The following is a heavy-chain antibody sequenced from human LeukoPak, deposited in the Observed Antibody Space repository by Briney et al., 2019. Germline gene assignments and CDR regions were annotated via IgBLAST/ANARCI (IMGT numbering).Heavy chain of an antibody. CDR1: GYSISSGYY. Sequence: SETLSLTCTVSGYSISSGYYWGWIRQPPGKGLAWIGSIYHSGSTYYNPSLKSRVTISVDTSKNQFSLKLSSVTAADTAVYYCARPTVTSYNWFDPWGQGTLVTVSS. D-gene: IGHD4-17*01. CDR3: ARPTVTSYNWFDP. V-gene: IGHV4-38-2*02. CDR2: IYHSGST. J-gene: IGHJ5*02.